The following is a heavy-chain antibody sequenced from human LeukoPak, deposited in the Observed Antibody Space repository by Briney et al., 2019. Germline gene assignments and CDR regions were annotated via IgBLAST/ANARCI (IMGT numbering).Heavy chain of an antibody. J-gene: IGHJ4*02. D-gene: IGHD3-16*01. CDR3: ARGGASDY. Sequence: GGSLRLSCAASGVTFSSYAMHGGRQAPGKGLDWVAVISYDGTNKYYPDSVKGRFTISRDNSKNTLYLQMNSLRAEDTAAYYCARGGASDYWGQGTLVTVSS. CDR1: GVTFSSYA. V-gene: IGHV3-30-3*01. CDR2: ISYDGTNK.